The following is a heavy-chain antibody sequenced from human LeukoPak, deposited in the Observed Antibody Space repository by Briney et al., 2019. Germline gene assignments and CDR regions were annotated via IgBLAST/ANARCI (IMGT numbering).Heavy chain of an antibody. Sequence: GGSLRLSCAASGFTFSSYAMSWVRQAPGKGLEWVSAISGSGGSTYYADSVKGRFTISRDNSKNTLYLQMNSLRAEDTAVYYCAKTTLRFLEWLLSSPTSAFDYWGQGTPVTVSS. D-gene: IGHD3-3*01. CDR2: ISGSGGST. CDR3: AKTTLRFLEWLLSSPTSAFDY. CDR1: GFTFSSYA. J-gene: IGHJ4*02. V-gene: IGHV3-23*01.